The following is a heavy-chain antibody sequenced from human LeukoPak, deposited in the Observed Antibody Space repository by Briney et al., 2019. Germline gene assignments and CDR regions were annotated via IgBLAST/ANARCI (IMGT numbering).Heavy chain of an antibody. V-gene: IGHV1-69*05. Sequence: EASVKVSCKASGGTFSSYAISWVRQAPGQGLEWMGGIIPIFGTANYAQKFQGRVTITTDESTSTAYMELSSLRSEDTAVYYCERTNDYGDYALLFWGQGTLVTVSS. J-gene: IGHJ4*02. CDR1: GGTFSSYA. D-gene: IGHD4-17*01. CDR2: IIPIFGTA. CDR3: ERTNDYGDYALLF.